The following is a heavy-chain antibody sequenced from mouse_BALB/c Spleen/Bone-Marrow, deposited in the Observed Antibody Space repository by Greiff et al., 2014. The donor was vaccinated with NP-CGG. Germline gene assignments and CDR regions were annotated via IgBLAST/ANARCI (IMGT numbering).Heavy chain of an antibody. V-gene: IGHV1S29*02. CDR2: IYPYNGGT. CDR3: ARRFITTAAWFAY. D-gene: IGHD1-2*01. Sequence: SGPELVKPGASVKISCKASGYTFTDYNMHRVKQSHGKSLEWIGYIYPYNGGTGYNQKFKSKATLTVDNSSSTAYMELRSLTSEDSAVYYCARRFITTAAWFAYWGQGTLVTVSA. CDR1: GYTFTDYN. J-gene: IGHJ3*01.